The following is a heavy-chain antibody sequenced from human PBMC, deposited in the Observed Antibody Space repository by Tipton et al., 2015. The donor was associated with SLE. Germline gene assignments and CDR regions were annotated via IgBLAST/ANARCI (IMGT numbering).Heavy chain of an antibody. CDR3: ERQVGYGDFIN. CDR1: GYRFTSYW. V-gene: IGHV5-51*01. D-gene: IGHD4-17*01. CDR2: IYPSDSTV. Sequence: QLVQSGAEVKKPGESVKISCKGSGYRFTSYWIGWVRQMPGKGLEWMGIIYPSDSTVKYSPSFQGRVTISADKSNSIAYLQWSSLQASDTAMYYCERQVGYGDFINWGQGTLVTVSS. J-gene: IGHJ4*02.